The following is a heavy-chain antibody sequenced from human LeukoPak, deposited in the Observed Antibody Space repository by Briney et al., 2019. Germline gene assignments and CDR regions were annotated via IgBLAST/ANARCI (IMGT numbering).Heavy chain of an antibody. Sequence: GGSLRLSCAASGFTFSTYAMSWVRQAPGKGLEWVSTMSGGGGSTYYADSVKGRFTISRDNSKNTMYLQMNSLTAEDTAVYYCAKDRVRYFDYWGQGTLVTVSS. J-gene: IGHJ4*02. CDR2: MSGGGGST. CDR3: AKDRVRYFDY. V-gene: IGHV3-23*01. CDR1: GFTFSTYA. D-gene: IGHD3-22*01.